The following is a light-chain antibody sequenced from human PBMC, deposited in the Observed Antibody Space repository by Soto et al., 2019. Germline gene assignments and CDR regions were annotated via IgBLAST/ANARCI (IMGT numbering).Light chain of an antibody. CDR2: DAY. CDR3: QQRAKWPST. J-gene: IGKJ2*02. Sequence: VLTQSPDTLSLSPGETATLSCRASQSVDRYVAWYQHKLGQAPRLLIYDAYTRATGVAARFTGSGSATDFSLTITSLEPEDFAVYYCQQRAKWPSTFGPGNKVE. V-gene: IGKV3-11*01. CDR1: QSVDRY.